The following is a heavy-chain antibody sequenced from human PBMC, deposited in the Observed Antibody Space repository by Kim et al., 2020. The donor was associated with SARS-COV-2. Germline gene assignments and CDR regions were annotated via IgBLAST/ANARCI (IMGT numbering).Heavy chain of an antibody. J-gene: IGHJ4*02. V-gene: IGHV3-30-3*02. Sequence: YAEPAKGRFHISRDNSKTSLYLQMNNLRAEDMAVYYCAKGSIGAAGTGFDYWGQGTLVTVSS. CDR3: AKGSIGAAGTGFDY. D-gene: IGHD6-13*01.